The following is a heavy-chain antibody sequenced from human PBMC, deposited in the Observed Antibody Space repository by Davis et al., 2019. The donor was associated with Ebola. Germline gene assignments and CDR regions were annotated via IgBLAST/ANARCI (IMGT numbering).Heavy chain of an antibody. V-gene: IGHV5-51*07. D-gene: IGHD5-12*01. CDR2: LHPGDAES. CDR1: GYSFTRHW. Sequence: QVSCKASGYSFTRHWGGRVDQMPRKGRECMGILHPGDAESRYNPSFEGEVTISVDNSISTAYVQWRSLKASNTTMYYSARITDIVATPEGDAFDIWGQGTMVTVSS. J-gene: IGHJ3*02. CDR3: ARITDIVATPEGDAFDI.